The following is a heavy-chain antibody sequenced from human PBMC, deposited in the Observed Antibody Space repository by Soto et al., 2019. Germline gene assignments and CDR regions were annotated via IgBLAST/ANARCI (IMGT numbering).Heavy chain of an antibody. CDR1: GGSFSGYY. D-gene: IGHD3-22*01. CDR2: ITHSGST. CDR3: ARGSRVVVSRGYYYYYYGMDV. Sequence: QVQLQQWGAGLLKPSETLSLTCAVYGGSFSGYYWSWIRQPPGKGLEWIGEITHSGSTTYKPSLKSRVTIAVDTSKNQFSRKLSSVTAADTAVYYFARGSRVVVSRGYYYYYYGMDVWCQGTTVTVSS. J-gene: IGHJ6*02. V-gene: IGHV4-34*01.